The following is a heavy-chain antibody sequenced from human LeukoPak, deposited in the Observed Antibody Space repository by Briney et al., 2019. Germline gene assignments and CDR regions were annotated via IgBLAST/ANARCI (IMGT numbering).Heavy chain of an antibody. CDR1: GFTFSSYG. J-gene: IGHJ4*02. D-gene: IGHD7-27*01. V-gene: IGHV3-30*03. Sequence: GGSLRLSCAASGFTFSSYGMHWVRQAPGKGLEWVAVISYDGSIKYYADSVKGRFTISRDNSKNTLYLQMNSLRVEDTAVYYCVTYWGFAGDYWGQGTLATVSS. CDR2: ISYDGSIK. CDR3: VTYWGFAGDY.